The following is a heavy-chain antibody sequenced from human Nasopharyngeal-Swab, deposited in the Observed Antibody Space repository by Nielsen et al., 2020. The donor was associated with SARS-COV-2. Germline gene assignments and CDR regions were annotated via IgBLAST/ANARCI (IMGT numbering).Heavy chain of an antibody. CDR2: THYSGST. CDR3: ASGELNPFDY. Sequence: SETLSLTCTVSGGSISSYYWSWIRQPPGKGLEWIGYTHYSGSTNYNPSLKSRVTISVDTSKNQFSLKLSSVTAADTAVYYCASGELNPFDYWGQGTLVTVSS. V-gene: IGHV4-59*01. D-gene: IGHD3-10*01. CDR1: GGSISSYY. J-gene: IGHJ4*02.